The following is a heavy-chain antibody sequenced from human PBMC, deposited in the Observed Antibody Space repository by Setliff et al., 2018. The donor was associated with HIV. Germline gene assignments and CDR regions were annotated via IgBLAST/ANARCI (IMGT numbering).Heavy chain of an antibody. CDR3: TSLMTAVVY. D-gene: IGHD4-17*01. Sequence: GGSLRLSCVASEFTFSNAWMSWVRQAPGKGLEWVGRMKSKTDGGTTEYPAPVKGRFTISRDDSKNTLYLQMNSLKTEDTAVYYCTSLMTAVVYWGQGTMVTVSS. CDR2: MKSKTDGGTT. V-gene: IGHV3-15*01. J-gene: IGHJ4*02. CDR1: EFTFSNAW.